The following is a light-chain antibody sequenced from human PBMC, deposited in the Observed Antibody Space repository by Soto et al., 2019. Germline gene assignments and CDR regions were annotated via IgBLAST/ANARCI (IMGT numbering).Light chain of an antibody. V-gene: IGLV2-14*03. Sequence: QSVLTQPASVSGSPGQSITISCTGTSSDVGGYNYASWYQQHPGKVPKLMIYDVSNRPSGVSNRFSGSKSGNTASLTISGLQAEDEADYYCSSYTTSSTRVFGTGTKVTVL. CDR1: SSDVGGYNY. J-gene: IGLJ1*01. CDR3: SSYTTSSTRV. CDR2: DVS.